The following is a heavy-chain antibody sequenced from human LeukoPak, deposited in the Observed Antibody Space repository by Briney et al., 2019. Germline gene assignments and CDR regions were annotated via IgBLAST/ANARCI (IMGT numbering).Heavy chain of an antibody. CDR2: INHSGST. CDR3: ARGPRSYCSSTSCYISYFQH. J-gene: IGHJ1*01. V-gene: IGHV4-4*02. CDR1: GGSISSSNW. D-gene: IGHD2-2*02. Sequence: SETLSLTCAVSGGSISSSNWWCWVRQPPGKGLEWIGEINHSGSTNYNPSLKSRVTISVDTSKNQFSLKLSSVTAADTAVYYCARGPRSYCSSTSCYISYFQHWGQGTLVTVSS.